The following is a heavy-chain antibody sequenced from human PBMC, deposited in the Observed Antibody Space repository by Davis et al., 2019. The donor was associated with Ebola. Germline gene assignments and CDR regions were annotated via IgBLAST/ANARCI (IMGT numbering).Heavy chain of an antibody. J-gene: IGHJ6*02. Sequence: GESLKISCAASGFTFSSYGMHWVRQAPGKGLEWVANIKQDGSEKYYVDSVKGRFTISRDNAKNSLYLQMNSLRAEDTAVYYCARGGVVVPAAITYYYYGMDVWGQGTTVTVSS. V-gene: IGHV3-7*03. CDR2: IKQDGSEK. CDR1: GFTFSSYG. D-gene: IGHD2-2*01. CDR3: ARGGVVVPAAITYYYYGMDV.